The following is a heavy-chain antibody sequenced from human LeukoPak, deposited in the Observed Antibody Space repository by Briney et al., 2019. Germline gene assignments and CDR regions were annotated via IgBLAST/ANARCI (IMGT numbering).Heavy chain of an antibody. V-gene: IGHV3-23*01. D-gene: IGHD5-12*01. Sequence: GGSLRLSCAASGFTFSSYAMSWVRQPPGKGLEWVSTISASDGRTYYADSVKGRFTISRDNAKNSLYLQMNSLRVEDTAVYYCASATKIDYWGQGTLVTVSS. CDR3: ASATKIDY. J-gene: IGHJ4*02. CDR1: GFTFSSYA. CDR2: ISASDGRT.